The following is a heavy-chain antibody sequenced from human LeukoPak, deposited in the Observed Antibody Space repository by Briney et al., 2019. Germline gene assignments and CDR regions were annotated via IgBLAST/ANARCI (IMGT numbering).Heavy chain of an antibody. D-gene: IGHD3-3*01. V-gene: IGHV4-59*12. CDR3: ARLKSDFWSGHYDY. J-gene: IGHJ4*02. Sequence: SETLSLTCTVSGGSNYWSWIRQPPGKGLEWIAYIHYSGSTNYNPSLKSRVTISVDTSKNQFSLKLSSVTAADTAVYYCARLKSDFWSGHYDYWGQGTLVTVSS. CDR1: GGSNY. CDR2: IHYSGST.